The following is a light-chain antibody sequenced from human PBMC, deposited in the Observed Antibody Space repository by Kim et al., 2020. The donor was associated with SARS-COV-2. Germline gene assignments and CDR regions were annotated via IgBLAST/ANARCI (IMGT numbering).Light chain of an antibody. Sequence: SVGDRVTITCRASQSFSTWLAWYQQKPGKAPKLLIYKTSNLESGVPSRFSGSGSGTEFNLTISSLQPDDFATYFCHQYHSLSSFGQGTKVEVK. CDR2: KTS. J-gene: IGKJ1*01. CDR1: QSFSTW. CDR3: HQYHSLSS. V-gene: IGKV1-5*03.